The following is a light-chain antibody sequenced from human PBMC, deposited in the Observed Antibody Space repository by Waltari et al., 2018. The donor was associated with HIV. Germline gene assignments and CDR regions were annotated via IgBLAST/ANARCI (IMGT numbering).Light chain of an antibody. CDR2: GAS. V-gene: IGKV1-39*01. CDR1: QNIGDY. Sequence: DIQMTQSPSSLSASVGDRVTITCRASQNIGDYLNWYHQKPGKAPQLLISGASSLQSGVPSRFRGSGSETEFTLTISSLQPEDFATYFCQQSHNIPLTFGQGTKVEIK. CDR3: QQSHNIPLT. J-gene: IGKJ1*01.